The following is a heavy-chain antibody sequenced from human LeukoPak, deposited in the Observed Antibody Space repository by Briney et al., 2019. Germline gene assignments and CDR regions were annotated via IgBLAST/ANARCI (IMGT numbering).Heavy chain of an antibody. Sequence: PGGSLRLSCAASGFTFSSYAMGWVRQAPGKGLEWVSAISGSGGSTYYADSVKGRFTISRDNSKNTLYLQMNSLRAEDTAVYYCAHRKATSWAHDYWGQGTLVTVSS. CDR3: AHRKATSWAHDY. CDR2: ISGSGGST. V-gene: IGHV3-23*01. CDR1: GFTFSSYA. D-gene: IGHD2-2*01. J-gene: IGHJ4*02.